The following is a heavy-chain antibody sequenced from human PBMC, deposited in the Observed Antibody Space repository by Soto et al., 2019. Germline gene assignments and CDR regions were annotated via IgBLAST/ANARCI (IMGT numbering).Heavy chain of an antibody. J-gene: IGHJ4*02. CDR1: GFTFSSYN. Sequence: EVQLVESGEGLVQPGGSLRLSCAASGFTFSSYNIHWIRQAPGKGLEFVSAISRSGDRTYYADSVKGRFTINRDNSKTTVRLQMGSLRAEDMAVYYCARARCSSGQCYYFDYWGRGALVSVSS. D-gene: IGHD2-15*01. CDR2: ISRSGDRT. CDR3: ARARCSSGQCYYFDY. V-gene: IGHV3-64*02.